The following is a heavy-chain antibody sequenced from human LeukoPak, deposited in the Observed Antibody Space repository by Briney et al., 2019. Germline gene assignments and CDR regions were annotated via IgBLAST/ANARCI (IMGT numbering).Heavy chain of an antibody. V-gene: IGHV3-53*01. CDR3: ARSPVADTNWFDP. Sequence: GGSLRLSCAASGFTVSSNYMSWVRQAPGKGLEWVSVIYSGGSTYYADSVKGRFTISRDNSKNTLYLRMNSLRAEDTAVYYCARSPVADTNWFDPWGQGTLVTVSS. D-gene: IGHD6-19*01. CDR1: GFTVSSNY. J-gene: IGHJ5*02. CDR2: IYSGGST.